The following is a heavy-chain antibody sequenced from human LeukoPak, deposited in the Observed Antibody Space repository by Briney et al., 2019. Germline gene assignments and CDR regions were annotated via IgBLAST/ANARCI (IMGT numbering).Heavy chain of an antibody. D-gene: IGHD1-7*01. CDR3: ANVTGTRVDY. J-gene: IGHJ4*02. CDR2: IDPSDSYS. V-gene: IGHV5-10-1*01. Sequence: GESLKISCKGSGYSFTSYWISWVRQMPGKGLEWMGRIDPSDSYSNYSPSFQGHVTISADKSISAAYLQWSSLKASDTAMYYCANVTGTRVDYWGQGTLVTVSS. CDR1: GYSFTSYW.